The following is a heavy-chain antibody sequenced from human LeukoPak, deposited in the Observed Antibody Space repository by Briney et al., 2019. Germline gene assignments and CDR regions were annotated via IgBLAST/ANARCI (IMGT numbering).Heavy chain of an antibody. D-gene: IGHD3-9*01. V-gene: IGHV4-34*01. Sequence: PSETLSLTCAVYGGSFSGYYWSWIRQPPGKGLEWIGEINHSGSTNYNPSLKSRVTISVDTPKNQFSLKLSSVTAADTAAYYCARGRYLTGYYDYWGQGTLVTVSS. CDR3: ARGRYLTGYYDY. J-gene: IGHJ4*02. CDR1: GGSFSGYY. CDR2: INHSGST.